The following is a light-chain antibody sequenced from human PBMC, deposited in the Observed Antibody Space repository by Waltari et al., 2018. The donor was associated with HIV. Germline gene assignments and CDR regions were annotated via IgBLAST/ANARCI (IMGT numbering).Light chain of an antibody. CDR2: GAS. CDR3: QQYYDWPLT. CDR1: QSVYSN. Sequence: EIVLTQSPVTLSVSPGERATLSCRASQSVYSNLAWYQQKPGQAPRLVICGASTRATGIPARFSGSGSGTEFTLTISSLQSEDFALYYCQQYYDWPLTFGGGTKVEIK. J-gene: IGKJ4*01. V-gene: IGKV3-15*01.